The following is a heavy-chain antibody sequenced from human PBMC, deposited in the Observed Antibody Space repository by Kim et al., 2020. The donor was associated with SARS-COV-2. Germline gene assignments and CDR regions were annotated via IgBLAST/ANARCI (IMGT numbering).Heavy chain of an antibody. CDR2: ISGDGGST. D-gene: IGHD6-13*01. V-gene: IGHV3-43*02. J-gene: IGHJ4*02. CDR1: GFTFDDYA. CDR3: AKAPTGYSSSWKMFDY. Sequence: GGSLRLSCAASGFTFDDYAMHWVRQAPGKGLEWVSLISGDGGSTYYADSVKGRFTISRDNSKNSLYLQMNSLITEDTALYYCAKAPTGYSSSWKMFDYWGQGTLVTVSS.